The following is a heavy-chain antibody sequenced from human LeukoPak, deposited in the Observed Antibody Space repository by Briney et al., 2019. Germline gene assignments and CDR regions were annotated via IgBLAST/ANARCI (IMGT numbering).Heavy chain of an antibody. V-gene: IGHV4-59*01. CDR2: IYYSGST. J-gene: IGHJ5*02. CDR1: GGSISTYY. CDR3: ARQSRVGGNWFGP. D-gene: IGHD1-26*01. Sequence: SETLSLTCTVSGGSISTYYWSWIRQPPGKGLEWIGFIYYSGSTNYNASLKSRVTISVDMSKNQVSLKLSSVTAADTAVYYCARQSRVGGNWFGPWGQGTLVTVSS.